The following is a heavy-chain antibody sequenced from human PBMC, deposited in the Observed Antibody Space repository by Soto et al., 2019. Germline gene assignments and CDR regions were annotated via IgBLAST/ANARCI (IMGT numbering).Heavy chain of an antibody. Sequence: PWGSLGISCATSVFTFTMYSMTWVRQAPGKGLEWVSSISRTTNYIYYGDSMKGRFTISRDNAKNSLYLEMNSLRAEDTAVYYCARESEDLTSNFDYWGQGTLVTVSS. V-gene: IGHV3-21*06. J-gene: IGHJ4*02. CDR3: ARESEDLTSNFDY. CDR2: ISRTTNYI. CDR1: VFTFTMYS.